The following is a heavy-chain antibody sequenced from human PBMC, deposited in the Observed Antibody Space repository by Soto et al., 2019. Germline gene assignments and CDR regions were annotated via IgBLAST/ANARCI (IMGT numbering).Heavy chain of an antibody. V-gene: IGHV3-23*01. CDR1: GFTFSNYA. Sequence: EVQLLESGGGLVQPGGSLRLSCAASGFTFSNYAMGWVRQAPGKGLEWVSAISASGGSTHYADSVKGRFTISRDNSKNTLYLQMHSLRAEDTAVYYCATLVGPGGIPGGMDVWGQGTSVTVSS. CDR3: ATLVGPGGIPGGMDV. CDR2: ISASGGST. D-gene: IGHD1-26*01. J-gene: IGHJ6*02.